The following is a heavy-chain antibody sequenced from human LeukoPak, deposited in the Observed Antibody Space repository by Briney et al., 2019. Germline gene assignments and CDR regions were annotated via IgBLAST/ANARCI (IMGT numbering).Heavy chain of an antibody. CDR2: ISGSGGST. D-gene: IGHD5-12*01. Sequence: GGSLRLSCAASGFTFSSYAMSWVRQAPGKGLEWVSAISGSGGSTYYADSVMGRFTISRDNVKNLLYLQMDSLRDEDTALYFCARGLRPHGMDVWGRGTTVTVSS. CDR1: GFTFSSYA. CDR3: ARGLRPHGMDV. J-gene: IGHJ6*02. V-gene: IGHV3-23*01.